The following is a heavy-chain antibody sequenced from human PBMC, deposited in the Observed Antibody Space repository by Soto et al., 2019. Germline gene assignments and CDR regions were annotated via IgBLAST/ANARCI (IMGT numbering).Heavy chain of an antibody. Sequence: QVQLVQSGAEVKKPGSSVKVSCKASGGTFSSYAISWVRQAPGQGLEWMGGIIPIFGTANYAQKFQGRVTLTADESTSTAYMELSGLTSEDTAVYSCARDHSPSGYTGWFDPWGQGTLVTVSS. J-gene: IGHJ5*02. V-gene: IGHV1-69*12. CDR2: IIPIFGTA. CDR3: ARDHSPSGYTGWFDP. CDR1: GGTFSSYA. D-gene: IGHD3-22*01.